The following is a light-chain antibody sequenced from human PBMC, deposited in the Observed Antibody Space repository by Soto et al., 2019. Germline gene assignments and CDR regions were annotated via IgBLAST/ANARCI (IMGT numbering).Light chain of an antibody. V-gene: IGKV3-15*01. CDR2: GAS. CDR3: QQYDSSPLT. Sequence: EIVMTQSPATLSVSPGERATLSCRASQSVSINLAWYQQKPGQAPRLLIYGASSRATGIPARFSGSGSGTDFTLTISSLEPEDFAVYYCQQYDSSPLTFGQGTKVDIK. J-gene: IGKJ1*01. CDR1: QSVSIN.